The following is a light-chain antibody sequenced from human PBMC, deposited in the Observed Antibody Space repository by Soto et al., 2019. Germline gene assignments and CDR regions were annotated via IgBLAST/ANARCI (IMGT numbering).Light chain of an antibody. CDR3: SSYTSSSTLVV. J-gene: IGLJ2*01. V-gene: IGLV2-14*01. CDR2: DVS. CDR1: SSDVGGYNY. Sequence: QSALTQPASVSGSPGQSITISCTGTSSDVGGYNYVSWYQQHPGKAPKLMIYDVSNRPSGVSNRFSGSKSVNTASLTISGLQSVDEADYYCSSYTSSSTLVVFGGGTKLTVL.